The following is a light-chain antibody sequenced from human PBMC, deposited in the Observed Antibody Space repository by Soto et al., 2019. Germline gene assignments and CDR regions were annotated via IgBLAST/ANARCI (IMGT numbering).Light chain of an antibody. V-gene: IGKV3-11*01. CDR1: QSVSSY. CDR2: DAS. Sequence: EIVLTQSPATLSLSPGEGATLSCRASQSVSSYLAWYQQKPGQAPRLLIYDASNRATGIPARFSGSGSGTDFTLNISSLEPEDFAVYYCQQRSNWPYTFGQGTKLEI. J-gene: IGKJ2*01. CDR3: QQRSNWPYT.